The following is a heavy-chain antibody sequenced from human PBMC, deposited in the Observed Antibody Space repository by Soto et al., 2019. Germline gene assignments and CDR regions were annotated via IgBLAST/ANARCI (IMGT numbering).Heavy chain of an antibody. CDR2: INPNSGGT. J-gene: IGHJ3*02. CDR3: ARDISGYSYGTDAFDI. Sequence: EASVKVSCKASGYTFTGYYMHWVRQAPGQGLEWMGWINPNSGGTNYAQKFQGRVTMTRDTSISTAYMELSRLRSDDTAVYYCARDISGYSYGTDAFDIWGQGTMVTVSS. V-gene: IGHV1-2*02. D-gene: IGHD5-18*01. CDR1: GYTFTGYY.